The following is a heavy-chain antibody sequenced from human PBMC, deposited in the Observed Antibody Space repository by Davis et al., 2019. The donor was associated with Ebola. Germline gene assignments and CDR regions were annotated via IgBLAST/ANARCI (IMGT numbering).Heavy chain of an antibody. CDR2: IKQDGSEK. D-gene: IGHD3-3*01. V-gene: IGHV3-7*03. Sequence: PGGSLRLSCAASGFTFSSYWMSWVRQAPGKGLEWVANIKQDGSEKYYVDSVKGRFTISRDNAKNSLYLQMNSLRAEDTALYYCARGSYYDFWSGSYYYYYMDVWGKGTTVTVSS. J-gene: IGHJ6*03. CDR1: GFTFSSYW. CDR3: ARGSYYDFWSGSYYYYYMDV.